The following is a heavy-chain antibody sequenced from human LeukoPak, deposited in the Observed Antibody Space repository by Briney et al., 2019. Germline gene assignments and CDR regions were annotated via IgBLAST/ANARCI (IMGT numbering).Heavy chain of an antibody. CDR3: ARLGAGPTYYDFWSGYSSFYFDY. D-gene: IGHD3-3*01. J-gene: IGHJ4*02. Sequence: SETLSLTCTVSGGSTSSSNYYWGWIRQPPGTGLEWIGGIHYSGNTYYNPSLKSRVTISVDTSKNQFSLKLSSVTAADTAVYYCARLGAGPTYYDFWSGYSSFYFDYWGQGTLVTVSS. V-gene: IGHV4-39*01. CDR1: GGSTSSSNYY. CDR2: IHYSGNT.